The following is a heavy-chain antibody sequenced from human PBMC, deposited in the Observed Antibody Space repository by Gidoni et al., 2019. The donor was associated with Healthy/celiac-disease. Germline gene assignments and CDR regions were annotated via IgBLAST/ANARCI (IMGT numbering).Heavy chain of an antibody. J-gene: IGHJ3*02. CDR3: TTDSYDSSGHDAFDI. CDR1: GFTFSNAW. Sequence: VQLVESGVGLVKPGRSLRFSCPASGFTFSNAWMGWARQAPGKGLEWVGRIKSKTDGGTTDYAAPVKGRFTISRDDSKNTLYLQMNSLKTEDTAVYYCTTDSYDSSGHDAFDIWGQGTMVTVSS. V-gene: IGHV3-15*01. D-gene: IGHD3-22*01. CDR2: IKSKTDGGTT.